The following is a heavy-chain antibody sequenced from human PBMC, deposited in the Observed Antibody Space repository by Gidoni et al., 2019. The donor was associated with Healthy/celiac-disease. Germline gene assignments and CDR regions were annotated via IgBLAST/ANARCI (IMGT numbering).Heavy chain of an antibody. CDR1: GFTFSSYG. D-gene: IGHD6-19*01. V-gene: IGHV3-30*03. J-gene: IGHJ4*02. CDR3: ASPPPGRYSSGWYFDY. CDR2: ISYDGSNK. Sequence: QVQLVESGGGVVQPGRSLRLSCAASGFTFSSYGMHWVRQAPGKGLEWVAVISYDGSNKYYADSVKGRFTISRDNSKNTLYLQMSSLRAEDTAVYYCASPPPGRYSSGWYFDYWGQGTLVTVSS.